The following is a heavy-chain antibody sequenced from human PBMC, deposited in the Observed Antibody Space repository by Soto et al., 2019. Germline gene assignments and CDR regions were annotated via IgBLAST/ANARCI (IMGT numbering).Heavy chain of an antibody. CDR2: IKQDGSEK. CDR1: GFTVSSKY. Sequence: PGGSLRLSCAASGFTVSSKYMSWVRQAPGKGLEWVANIKQDGSEKYYVDSVKGRFTISRDNAKNSLYLQMNSLRAEDTAVYYCARDAGPPLHWGQGTLVTVSS. CDR3: ARDAGPPLH. J-gene: IGHJ4*02. V-gene: IGHV3-7*01.